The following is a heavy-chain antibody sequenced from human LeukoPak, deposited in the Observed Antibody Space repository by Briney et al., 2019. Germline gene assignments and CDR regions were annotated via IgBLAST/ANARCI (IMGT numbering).Heavy chain of an antibody. CDR3: ATGGRIVVVPFDY. J-gene: IGHJ4*02. CDR1: GYTLTELS. D-gene: IGHD2-2*01. V-gene: IGHV1-24*01. CDR2: FDPEDGEA. Sequence: ASVKVSCKVSGYTLTELSMHWVRQAPGKGLEWMGGFDPEDGEAIYAQKFQGRVTMTEDTSTDTACMELSSLRSEDTAVYYCATGGRIVVVPFDYWGQGTLVTVSS.